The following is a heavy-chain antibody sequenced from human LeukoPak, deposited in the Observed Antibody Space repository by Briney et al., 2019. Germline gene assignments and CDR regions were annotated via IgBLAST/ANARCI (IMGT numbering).Heavy chain of an antibody. CDR3: AKARGSGFQRGDAFDV. CDR2: ISYDGKDK. D-gene: IGHD6-19*01. CDR1: GFTFSNFG. J-gene: IGHJ3*01. V-gene: IGHV3-30*18. Sequence: PARSLRLSCATSGFTFSNFGMNWVRKAPGKGLQWLGFISYDGKDKYYSDSVKGRISISRDNSKSTLYVQLDSLTSDDTALYYCAKARGSGFQRGDAFDVWGQGTRVTVSS.